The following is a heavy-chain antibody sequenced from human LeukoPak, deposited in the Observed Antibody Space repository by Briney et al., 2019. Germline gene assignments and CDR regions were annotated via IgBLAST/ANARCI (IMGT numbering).Heavy chain of an antibody. CDR1: GFTFSYHR. CDR3: AKDRSSSWYPPTKNWFDP. J-gene: IGHJ5*02. CDR2: IKNDGAVK. D-gene: IGHD6-13*01. V-gene: IGHV3-7*01. Sequence: GGSLRLSCAASGFTFSYHRMTWVRQAPGKGLEWVANIKNDGAVKNYVDSVKGRFTISRDNSKNTLYLQMNSLRAEDTAVYYCAKDRSSSWYPPTKNWFDPWGQGTLVTVSS.